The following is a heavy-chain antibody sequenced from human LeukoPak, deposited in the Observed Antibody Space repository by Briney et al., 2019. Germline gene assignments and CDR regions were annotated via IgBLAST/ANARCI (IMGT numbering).Heavy chain of an antibody. D-gene: IGHD3-9*01. CDR3: ARSPSLRYLARKKAFDI. CDR2: MNPNSGNT. Sequence: ASVKVSCKASGGTFSSYAISWVRQATGQGLEWMGWMNPNSGNTGYAQKFQGRVTMTRNTSISTAYMELSSLRSEDTAVYYCARSPSLRYLARKKAFDIWGQGTMVTVSS. J-gene: IGHJ3*02. CDR1: GGTFSSYA. V-gene: IGHV1-8*02.